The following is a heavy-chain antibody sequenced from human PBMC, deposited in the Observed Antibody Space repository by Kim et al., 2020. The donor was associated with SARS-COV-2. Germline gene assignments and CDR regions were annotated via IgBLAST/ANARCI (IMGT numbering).Heavy chain of an antibody. J-gene: IGHJ4*02. V-gene: IGHV3-21*01. CDR2: ISSSSSYI. D-gene: IGHD4-4*01. Sequence: GGSLRLSCAASGFTFSSYSMNWVRQAPGKGLEWVSSISSSSSYIYYADSVKGRFTISRDNAKNSLYLQMNSLRAEDTAVYYCARETVKGNPPARPFDYWGQGTLVTVSS. CDR1: GFTFSSYS. CDR3: ARETVKGNPPARPFDY.